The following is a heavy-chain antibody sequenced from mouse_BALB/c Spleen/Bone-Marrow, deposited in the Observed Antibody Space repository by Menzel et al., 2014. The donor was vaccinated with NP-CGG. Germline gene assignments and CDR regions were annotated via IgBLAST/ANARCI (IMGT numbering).Heavy chain of an antibody. CDR2: LDPSDNET. V-gene: IGHV1-61*01. CDR1: GYTFTTHW. J-gene: IGHJ3*01. D-gene: IGHD1-1*01. CDR3: ARGGSSPAWFAY. Sequence: VQRVESGAALVRPGASVKLSCKASGYTFTTHWVNWIKQRPGQGLEWIGRLDPSDNETHYNQKLKDKAMMTVDKSSNTAYMQLSSVTSEDSAVYYCARGGSSPAWFAYWGQGTLITVSA.